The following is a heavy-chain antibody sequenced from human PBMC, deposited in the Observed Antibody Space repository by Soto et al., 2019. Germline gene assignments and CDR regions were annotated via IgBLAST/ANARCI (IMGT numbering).Heavy chain of an antibody. Sequence: GKGLVWVSRINSDGSSTSYADSVKGRCTISRDNSQNTMALQVSSLRAEDTAVYYCFIGGIDGAGGCSKVSEFLVKGFSDL. CDR2: INSDGSST. D-gene: IGHD6-13*01. CDR3: FIGGIDGAGGCSKVSEFLVKGFSDL. V-gene: IGHV3-74*01. J-gene: IGHJ2*01.